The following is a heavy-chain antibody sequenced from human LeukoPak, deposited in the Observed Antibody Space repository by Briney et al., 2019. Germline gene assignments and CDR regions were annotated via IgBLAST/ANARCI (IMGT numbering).Heavy chain of an antibody. CDR3: ARGFDFWSGKEL. V-gene: IGHV4-59*01. J-gene: IGHJ4*02. CDR1: GGSISSYY. Sequence: PSETLSLTCTVSGGSISSYYWSWIRQPPGKGLEWIGYIYYSGSTNYNPSLKSRVTISVDTSKNQFSLKLSSVTAADTAVYYCARGFDFWSGKELWGRGTLVTVSS. D-gene: IGHD3-3*01. CDR2: IYYSGST.